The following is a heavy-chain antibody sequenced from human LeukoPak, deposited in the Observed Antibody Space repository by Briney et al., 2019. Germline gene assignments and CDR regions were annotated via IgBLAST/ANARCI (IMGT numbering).Heavy chain of an antibody. V-gene: IGHV3-74*01. CDR3: AGVKVAGTRSFDY. Sequence: GGSLRLSCAASGFTFSAYWMHWVRQAPGEGLVWVGRINDVGSDSTYVDSVKGRFTISRDNAKSTLYLQMNNLRAEDTAVYYCAGVKVAGTRSFDYWGQGTLATVSS. D-gene: IGHD6-19*01. CDR2: INDVGSDS. CDR1: GFTFSAYW. J-gene: IGHJ4*02.